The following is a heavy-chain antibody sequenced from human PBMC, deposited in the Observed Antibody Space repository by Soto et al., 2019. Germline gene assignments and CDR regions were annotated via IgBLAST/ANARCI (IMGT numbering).Heavy chain of an antibody. J-gene: IGHJ5*02. CDR1: GGSFSGYY. V-gene: IGHV4-34*01. CDR2: INHSGST. Sequence: LSLTCAVYGGSFSGYYWSWIRQPPGKGLEWIGEINHSGSTNYNPSLKSRVTTSVDTSKNQFSLKLSSVTAADTAVYYCARAPTGRFDPWGQGTLVTVSS. CDR3: ARAPTGRFDP.